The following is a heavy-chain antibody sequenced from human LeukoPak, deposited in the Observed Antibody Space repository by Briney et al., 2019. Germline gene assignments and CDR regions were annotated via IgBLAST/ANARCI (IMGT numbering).Heavy chain of an antibody. D-gene: IGHD1-7*01. Sequence: GGSLRLSCAASGFTFSSYSMNWVRQAPGKGLEWVSSISSSSSYIYYADSVKGRFTISRDNAKNSLYLQMNSLRSEDTAVYYCARGRGPNWNYDSSFDYWGQGTLVTVSS. CDR1: GFTFSSYS. V-gene: IGHV3-21*04. CDR3: ARGRGPNWNYDSSFDY. J-gene: IGHJ4*02. CDR2: ISSSSSYI.